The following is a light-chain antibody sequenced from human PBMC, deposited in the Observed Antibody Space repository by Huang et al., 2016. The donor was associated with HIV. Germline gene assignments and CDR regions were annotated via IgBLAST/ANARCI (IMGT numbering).Light chain of an antibody. V-gene: IGKV1-39*01. Sequence: DIQMTQSPSSLSASVGDRVTITCRTSQSINNYLNWYQQKPGKVPNRLIYGASSLQSGAPSRFSGSGSGTDFTLTISNLQPKDFASYYCQQTYTTSWTFGRGTKVEIK. J-gene: IGKJ1*01. CDR3: QQTYTTSWT. CDR1: QSINNY. CDR2: GAS.